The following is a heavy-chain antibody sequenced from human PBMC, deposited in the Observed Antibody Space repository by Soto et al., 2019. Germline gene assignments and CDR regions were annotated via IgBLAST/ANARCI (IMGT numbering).Heavy chain of an antibody. J-gene: IGHJ4*02. CDR3: VKDTKWGGMTTIHYFDS. Sequence: EVQLVESGGGLVQPGRSLRLSCVASGFIADDYAMNWVRQAPGKGLEWVSGISSNSATINYADSVKGRFTISRDNAKNSLFLQMNSLRPEDTAFYYCVKDTKWGGMTTIHYFDSWGQGTLVTVSS. D-gene: IGHD4-17*01. CDR1: GFIADDYA. V-gene: IGHV3-9*02. CDR2: ISSNSATI.